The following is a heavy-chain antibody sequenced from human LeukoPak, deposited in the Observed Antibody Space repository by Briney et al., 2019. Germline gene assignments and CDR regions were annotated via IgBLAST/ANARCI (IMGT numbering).Heavy chain of an antibody. Sequence: GGSLRLSCAASGFTFSSHVMSWVRQAPGKGLEWVSGISGSGGSTYYADPVKGRFTISRDNSKNTLDLQMNSLRVEDTAVYYCAKYSGRTMVTYCFNYWGQGTLVTVSS. CDR1: GFTFSSHV. V-gene: IGHV3-23*01. CDR3: AKYSGRTMVTYCFNY. CDR2: ISGSGGST. J-gene: IGHJ4*02. D-gene: IGHD4/OR15-4a*01.